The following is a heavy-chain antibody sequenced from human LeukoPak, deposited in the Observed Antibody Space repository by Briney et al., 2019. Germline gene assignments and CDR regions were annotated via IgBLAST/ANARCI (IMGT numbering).Heavy chain of an antibody. CDR3: AKDGNTAMGHFDY. Sequence: GGSLRLSCAASGFTFSSYAMHWVRQAPGKGLEWVAVISYDGSNKYYADSVKGRFTISRDNSKNTLYLQMNSLRAEDTAVYYCAKDGNTAMGHFDYWGQGTLVTVSS. CDR1: GFTFSSYA. V-gene: IGHV3-30*04. J-gene: IGHJ4*02. D-gene: IGHD5-18*01. CDR2: ISYDGSNK.